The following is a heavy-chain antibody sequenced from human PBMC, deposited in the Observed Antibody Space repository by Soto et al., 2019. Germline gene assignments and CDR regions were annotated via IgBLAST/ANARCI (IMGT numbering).Heavy chain of an antibody. D-gene: IGHD3-16*01. Sequence: QPGGSLRLSCAASGFTFSDHYMDWVRQAPGKGLEWVGRTRNKANSYTTEYAASVKGRFTISRDDSKNSLYLQMNRLKTEDTAVYYCARVAIQISRSVCCLDYWGQGTMVTVYS. CDR2: TRNKANSYTT. CDR3: ARVAIQISRSVCCLDY. V-gene: IGHV3-72*01. J-gene: IGHJ4*02. CDR1: GFTFSDHY.